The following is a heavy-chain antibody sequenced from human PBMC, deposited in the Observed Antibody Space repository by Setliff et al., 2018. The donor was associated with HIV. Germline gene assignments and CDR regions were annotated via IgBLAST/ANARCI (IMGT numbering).Heavy chain of an antibody. Sequence: PSETLSLTCTVSGGSISSHYWSWIRQPPGKGLEWIGYIYYSGSTNYNPSLKSRVTIAVDRSKNQFSLRLTSMTAADTAVYYCARGGGDGYNYNYYYYGMDVWGQGTTVTVSS. D-gene: IGHD1-1*01. V-gene: IGHV4-59*08. J-gene: IGHJ6*02. CDR3: ARGGGDGYNYNYYYYGMDV. CDR2: IYYSGST. CDR1: GGSISSHY.